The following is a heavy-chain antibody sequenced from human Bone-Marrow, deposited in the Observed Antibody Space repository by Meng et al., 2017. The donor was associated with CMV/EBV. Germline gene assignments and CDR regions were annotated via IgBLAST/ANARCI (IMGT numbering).Heavy chain of an antibody. CDR2: IYNDGNT. Sequence: GESLKISCAASEFTVSSNYMSWVRQAPGKGLEWLSVIYNDGNTYYADSVKGRFTISRDDSKNTLYLQMNSLRAEDTAVYYCARDLTRLRFLEWSRGYYFDYWGQGTLVTVSS. CDR1: EFTVSSNY. J-gene: IGHJ4*02. CDR3: ARDLTRLRFLEWSRGYYFDY. D-gene: IGHD3-3*01. V-gene: IGHV3-66*01.